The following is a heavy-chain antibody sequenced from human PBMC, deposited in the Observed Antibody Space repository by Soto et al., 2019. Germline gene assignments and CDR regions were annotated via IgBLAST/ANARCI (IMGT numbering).Heavy chain of an antibody. D-gene: IGHD2-2*01. CDR2: IHYSGST. CDR3: ARDKLLDQLRIFDP. J-gene: IGHJ5*02. V-gene: IGHV4-61*08. CDR1: GGSITSCVY. Sequence: SETLSLTWTVSGGSITSCVYWTWIRQHPGKGLEWIGYIHYSGSTYYNPSLKSRVTISEDTSKNQFSLKLSSVTAADTAVYYCARDKLLDQLRIFDPWGQGTLVTSPQ.